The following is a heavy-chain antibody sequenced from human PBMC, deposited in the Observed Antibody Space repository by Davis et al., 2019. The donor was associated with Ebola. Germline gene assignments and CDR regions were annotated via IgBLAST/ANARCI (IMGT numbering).Heavy chain of an antibody. V-gene: IGHV3-21*01. CDR2: ISSSSSYI. Sequence: LSCAASGFTLSSYSMNWVRQAPGKGLEWVSSISSSSSYIYYADSVKGRFTISRDNAKNSLYLQMNSLRAEDTAVYYCARCSGWFFGMDVWGQGTTVTVSS. CDR3: ARCSGWFFGMDV. D-gene: IGHD6-19*01. J-gene: IGHJ6*02. CDR1: GFTLSSYS.